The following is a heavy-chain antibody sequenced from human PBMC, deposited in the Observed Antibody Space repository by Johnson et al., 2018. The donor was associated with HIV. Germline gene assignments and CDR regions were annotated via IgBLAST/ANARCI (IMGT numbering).Heavy chain of an antibody. J-gene: IGHJ3*02. CDR2: IRYDGSNK. CDR1: GFTFSSYG. V-gene: IGHV3-30*02. CDR3: ASGIAVAGTLLDAFDI. Sequence: ESGGGVVQPGGSLRLSCAASGFTFSSYGMHWVRQAPGKGLEWLAFIRYDGSNKYYADSVKGRFTISRDNSKNTLYLQMNSLRAEDTAVYYCASGIAVAGTLLDAFDIWGQGTMVTVSS. D-gene: IGHD6-19*01.